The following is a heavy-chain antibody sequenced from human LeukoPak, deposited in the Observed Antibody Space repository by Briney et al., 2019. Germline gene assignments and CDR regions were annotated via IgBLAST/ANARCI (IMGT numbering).Heavy chain of an antibody. CDR1: GYTFTGYY. D-gene: IGHD6-19*01. Sequence: ASVKVSCKASGYTFTGYYMHWVRQAPGQGLEWMGRINPNSGGTNYAQKFQGGVTMTRDTSISTAYMELSRLRSDDTAVYYCARGTVAGLNWFDPWGQGTLVTVSS. J-gene: IGHJ5*02. CDR3: ARGTVAGLNWFDP. V-gene: IGHV1-2*06. CDR2: INPNSGGT.